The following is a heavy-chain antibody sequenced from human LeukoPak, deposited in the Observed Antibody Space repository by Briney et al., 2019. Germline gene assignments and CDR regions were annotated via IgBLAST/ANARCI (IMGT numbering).Heavy chain of an antibody. D-gene: IGHD3-10*01. V-gene: IGHV1-2*02. J-gene: IGHJ4*02. CDR2: INPNSGGA. CDR1: GYTFTGYY. Sequence: ASVKVSCKASGYTFTGYYMHWVRQAPGQGLEGMGWINPNSGGANYAQKFQGRVNMTRDTSIRTAYMELSRLRSDDTAMYYCARYYIEGRCFDYWGQGTLVTVSS. CDR3: ARYYIEGRCFDY.